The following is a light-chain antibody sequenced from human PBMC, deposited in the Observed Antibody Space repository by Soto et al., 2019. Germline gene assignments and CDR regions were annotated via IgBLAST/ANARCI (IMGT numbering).Light chain of an antibody. J-gene: IGLJ1*01. CDR3: SSYAGSSTYV. Sequence: QSVLTQPPSASGSPGQSVTISCTGTSSDVGGYDYVSWYQQHPGKAPKLMIYEVSKRPSGVPDRSSGSKSGNTASLTVSGLQAEDEADYYCSSYAGSSTYVFGTGT. V-gene: IGLV2-8*01. CDR2: EVS. CDR1: SSDVGGYDY.